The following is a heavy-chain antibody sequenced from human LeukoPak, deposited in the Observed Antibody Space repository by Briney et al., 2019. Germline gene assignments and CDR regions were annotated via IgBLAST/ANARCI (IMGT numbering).Heavy chain of an antibody. J-gene: IGHJ4*02. Sequence: GGSLRLSCAASGFTFDDYAMHWVRQAPGKGLEWVSGISWNSGSIGYADSVKGRFTISRDNAKNSLYLQMNSLRAEDTALYYCAKDTHSGYGYYFDYWGQGTLVTVSS. V-gene: IGHV3-9*01. CDR1: GFTFDDYA. CDR2: ISWNSGSI. CDR3: AKDTHSGYGYYFDY. D-gene: IGHD5-12*01.